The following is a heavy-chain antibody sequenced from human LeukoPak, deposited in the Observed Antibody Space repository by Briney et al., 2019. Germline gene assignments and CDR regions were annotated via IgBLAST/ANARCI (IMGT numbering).Heavy chain of an antibody. J-gene: IGHJ4*02. CDR1: GDSVSRHAPT. V-gene: IGHV6-1*01. CDR2: TFYRSKWYN. D-gene: IGHD1-1*01. CDR3: VRSYDWVFDY. Sequence: SQTLSLTCAISGDSVSRHAPTWDWVRQSPSRGLEWLGRTFYRSKWYNDYAVSGKSRITVSPDTSKNQFSLHLNSVTPEDTAVYYCVRSYDWVFDYWGQGTRVTVSS.